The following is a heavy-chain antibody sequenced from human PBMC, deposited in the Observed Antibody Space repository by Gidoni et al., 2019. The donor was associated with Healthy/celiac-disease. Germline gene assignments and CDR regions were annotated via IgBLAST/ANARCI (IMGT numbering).Heavy chain of an antibody. V-gene: IGHV3-15*01. CDR3: PTEAYDYVWGSYRSTHFDY. CDR1: DITVSNAR. D-gene: IGHD3-16*02. Sequence: EVQPVQSGGREVKPGGSRRLYCPASDITVSNARNTWVRQAPGKGLEWVGRIKSKTDGGTTDYAAPVKGRFTISRDDSKSTLYLQMNSLKTEDTPVYYCPTEAYDYVWGSYRSTHFDYWGQGTLVTVSS. J-gene: IGHJ4*02. CDR2: IKSKTDGGTT.